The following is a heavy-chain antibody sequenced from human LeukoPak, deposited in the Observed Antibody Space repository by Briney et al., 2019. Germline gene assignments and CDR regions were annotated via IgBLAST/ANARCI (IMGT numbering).Heavy chain of an antibody. CDR1: GFTFSSYW. Sequence: GGSLRLSCAASGFTFSSYWMSWVRQAPGKGLEWLANIKQDGSEKYYVDSVKGRFTISRDNAKNSLFLRMNSLRAQDTALYYCARDTAGADYWGQGTLVTVSP. CDR3: ARDTAGADY. J-gene: IGHJ4*02. D-gene: IGHD1-26*01. V-gene: IGHV3-7*03. CDR2: IKQDGSEK.